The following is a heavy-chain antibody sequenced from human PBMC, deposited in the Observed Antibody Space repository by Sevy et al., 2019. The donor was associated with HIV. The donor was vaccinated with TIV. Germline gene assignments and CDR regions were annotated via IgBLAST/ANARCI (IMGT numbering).Heavy chain of an antibody. CDR1: GFTFSRYW. V-gene: IGHV3-7*01. Sequence: GGSLRLSCAASGFTFSRYWMTWVRQAPGKGLEWVANIKQDESGKYYVDSVKGRFTISRDNAKNSLYLQMNSLRADDTAVYYCARAGQVTMLVVFGGLYFDSWGQGTLVTVSS. CDR3: ARAGQVTMLVVFGGLYFDS. D-gene: IGHD3-22*01. CDR2: IKQDESGK. J-gene: IGHJ4*02.